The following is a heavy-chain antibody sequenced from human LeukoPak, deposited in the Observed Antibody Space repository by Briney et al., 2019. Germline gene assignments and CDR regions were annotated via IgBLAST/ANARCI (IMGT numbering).Heavy chain of an antibody. D-gene: IGHD2-2*01. CDR2: ISSSGSTI. CDR3: ARDSVVPAAMTYYYYGMDV. CDR1: GFTFSSYE. V-gene: IGHV3-48*03. J-gene: IGHJ6*04. Sequence: PGGSLRLSCAASGFTFSSYEMNWVRQAPGKGLEGGSYISSSGSTIYYADSVKGQFTIPRDKAKNSLYLQMNSLRAEDTAVSYCARDSVVPAAMTYYYYGMDVWGKGTTVTVSS.